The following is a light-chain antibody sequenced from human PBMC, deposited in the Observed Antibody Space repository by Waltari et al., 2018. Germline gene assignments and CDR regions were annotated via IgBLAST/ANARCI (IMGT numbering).Light chain of an antibody. CDR2: NTN. CDR1: SGSVSTSNY. Sequence: TVVTQESSLSVSPGETVTLTCGLNSGSVSTSNYPSWYQQTPGQTPRTLIYNTNIRPSGIPSRCSGSILGNKGVLTITGAQADDESDYFCMLYMGDGISVFGSGTKLTVL. V-gene: IGLV8-61*01. J-gene: IGLJ6*01. CDR3: MLYMGDGISV.